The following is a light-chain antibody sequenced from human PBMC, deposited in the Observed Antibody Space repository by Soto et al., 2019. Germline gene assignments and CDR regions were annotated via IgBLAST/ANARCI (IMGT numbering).Light chain of an antibody. CDR1: ESIRT. CDR2: GVS. J-gene: IGKJ2*01. CDR3: QQYGSSPYT. Sequence: VLTQSPGTLSLSPGERATLSCRASESIRTLAWYKQKPGQAPRLLIFGVSRRATGVPERFSGSGSGTDYTLTINRLEPEDFAVYYCQQYGSSPYTFGQGTKLEI. V-gene: IGKV3-20*01.